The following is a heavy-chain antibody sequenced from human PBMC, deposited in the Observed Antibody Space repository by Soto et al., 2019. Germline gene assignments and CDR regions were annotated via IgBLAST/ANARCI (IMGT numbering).Heavy chain of an antibody. CDR3: AREWGSYVRSWPYRDY. V-gene: IGHV3-74*01. D-gene: IGHD1-26*01. Sequence: GGSLRLSCAASGFTFSSYWMHWVRQAPGKGLVWVSRINSDGSSTSYVDSVKGRFTISRDNAKNTLYLQMNSLRAEDTAVYYCAREWGSYVRSWPYRDYWGQGTLVTVSS. CDR2: INSDGSST. J-gene: IGHJ4*02. CDR1: GFTFSSYW.